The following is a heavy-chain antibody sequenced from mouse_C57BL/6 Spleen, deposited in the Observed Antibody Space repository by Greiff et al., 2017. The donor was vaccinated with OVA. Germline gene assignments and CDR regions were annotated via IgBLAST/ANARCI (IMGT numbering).Heavy chain of an antibody. CDR1: GYTFTSYW. CDR3: ARANYGNYFDY. J-gene: IGHJ2*01. CDR2: IHPNSGST. D-gene: IGHD2-1*01. V-gene: IGHV1-64*01. Sequence: QVQLQQPGAELVKPGASVKLSCKASGYTFTSYWMHWVKQRPGQGLEWIGMIHPNSGSTNYNEKFKSKATLTVDKSSSTAYMQLSSLTSEYSAVYYCARANYGNYFDYWGQGTTLTVSS.